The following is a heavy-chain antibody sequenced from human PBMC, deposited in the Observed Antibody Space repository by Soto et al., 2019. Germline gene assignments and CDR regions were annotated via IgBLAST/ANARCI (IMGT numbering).Heavy chain of an antibody. V-gene: IGHV3-23*01. J-gene: IGHJ4*02. CDR2: ISANGQGI. Sequence: GGSLRLSCAASGFTFSTYALSWVRQAPGKGLEWVSAISANGQGIYYADSVRGRFTISRDNSKNTIFLHMGSLRAEDTAVYYCAKDRNYPRDQFHYWGQGTLVTVSS. CDR1: GFTFSTYA. D-gene: IGHD1-7*01. CDR3: AKDRNYPRDQFHY.